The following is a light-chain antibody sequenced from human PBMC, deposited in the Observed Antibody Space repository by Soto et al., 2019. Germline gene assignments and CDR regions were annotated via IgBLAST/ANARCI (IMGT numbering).Light chain of an antibody. CDR2: SAS. CDR1: QSVSSSY. Sequence: EIVLTQSPATLSLSPGERATLSCRASQSVSSSYLAWFQQKPGQAPRLLIYSASSRASGIPDRFSGSGSGTDFTLTISRLEPEDFAVYYCQQYGNSPYTFGQGTKLEIK. V-gene: IGKV3-20*01. J-gene: IGKJ2*01. CDR3: QQYGNSPYT.